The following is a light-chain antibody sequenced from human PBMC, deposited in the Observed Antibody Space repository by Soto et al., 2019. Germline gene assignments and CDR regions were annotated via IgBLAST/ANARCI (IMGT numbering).Light chain of an antibody. J-gene: IGKJ4*01. Sequence: EIVLTQSPGTLSLSPGERATLSCRASQSVSSCYLAWYQQKPGQAPRLLIYGASSRATGIPDRFSGSGSGTDFTLTISRLEPEDFAVYYCQQYDSSLGITFGGGTKVEIK. CDR3: QQYDSSLGIT. CDR1: QSVSSCY. CDR2: GAS. V-gene: IGKV3-20*01.